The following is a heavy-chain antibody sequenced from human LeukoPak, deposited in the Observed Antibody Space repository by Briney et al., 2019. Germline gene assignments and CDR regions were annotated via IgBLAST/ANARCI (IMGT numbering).Heavy chain of an antibody. CDR1: GGSISSYY. CDR3: ARQGSSGWYRDWFDP. V-gene: IGHV4-59*08. Sequence: SETLSLTCTVSGGSISSYYWSWIRQPPGKGLEWIGYIYDSGSTNYNPSLKSRVTISVDTSKNQFSLKLSSVTAADTAVYYCARQGSSGWYRDWFDPWGQGTLVTVSS. CDR2: IYDSGST. J-gene: IGHJ5*02. D-gene: IGHD6-19*01.